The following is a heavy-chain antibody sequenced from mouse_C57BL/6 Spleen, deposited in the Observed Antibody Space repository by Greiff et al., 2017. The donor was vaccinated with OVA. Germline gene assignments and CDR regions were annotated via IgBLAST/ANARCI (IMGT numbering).Heavy chain of an antibody. D-gene: IGHD6-1*01. V-gene: IGHV1-81*01. CDR1: RYTFTSYG. CDR2: IYPRSGNT. Sequence: VQLQQSGAELARPGASVKLSCKASRYTFTSYGISWVKQRTGQGLEWIGEIYPRSGNTYYNEKFKGKATLTADKSSSTAYMELRSLTSEDSAVYFCARSALLEGFAYWGQGTLVTVSA. CDR3: ARSALLEGFAY. J-gene: IGHJ3*01.